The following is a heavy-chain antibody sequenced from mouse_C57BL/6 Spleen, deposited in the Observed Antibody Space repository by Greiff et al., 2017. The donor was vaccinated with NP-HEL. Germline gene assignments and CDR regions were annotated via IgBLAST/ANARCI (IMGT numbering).Heavy chain of an antibody. D-gene: IGHD1-1*02. V-gene: IGHV1-55*01. Sequence: QVQLQQPGAELVKPGASVKMSCKASGYTFTSYWITWVKQRPGQGLEWIGEIYPGSGSTNYNEKFKSKATLTVDTSSSTAYMQLSSLTSEDSAVYYCASLYGIDEGGYMDYWGQGTTVTVSS. CDR2: IYPGSGST. CDR3: ASLYGIDEGGYMDY. J-gene: IGHJ4*01. CDR1: GYTFTSYW.